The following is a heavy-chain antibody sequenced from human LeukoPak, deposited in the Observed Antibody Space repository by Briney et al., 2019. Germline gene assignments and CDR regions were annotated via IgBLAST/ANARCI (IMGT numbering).Heavy chain of an antibody. V-gene: IGHV4-39*01. CDR3: ARRLASYSGYDGTYFDY. CDR2: IYYTGST. CDR1: GGSIRSSSYY. Sequence: SETLSLTCTVSGGSIRSSSYYWGWIRQPPGKGLEWIGSIYYTGSTYYNPSLKSRVTISVDTSKNQFSLKLSSVTAADTAVYYCARRLASYSGYDGTYFDYWGQGTLVTVSS. D-gene: IGHD5-12*01. J-gene: IGHJ4*02.